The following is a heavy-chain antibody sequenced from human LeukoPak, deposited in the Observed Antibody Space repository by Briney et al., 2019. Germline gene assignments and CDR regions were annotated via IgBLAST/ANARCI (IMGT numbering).Heavy chain of an antibody. Sequence: GESLKISCKGSGYSFTSFWIGWVRHMPGKGLAWMGIIYPADSDTRYSPSFQGQVSISADKSISTAYLQWSSLKASDTAIYDCARLGSGGATGYYYHYGMDVWGQGTTVTVSS. J-gene: IGHJ6*02. CDR2: IYPADSDT. V-gene: IGHV5-51*01. CDR1: GYSFTSFW. CDR3: ARLGSGGATGYYYHYGMDV. D-gene: IGHD2-15*01.